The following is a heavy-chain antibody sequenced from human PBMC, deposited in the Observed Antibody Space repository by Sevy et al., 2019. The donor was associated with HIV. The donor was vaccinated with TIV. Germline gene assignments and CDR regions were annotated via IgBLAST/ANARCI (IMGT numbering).Heavy chain of an antibody. J-gene: IGHJ4*02. Sequence: GGSLRLSCAASGFTFSSYWMSWVRQAPGKGLEWVANIKQDGSEKYYVDSVKGRFTISRENAKNSLYLQMNSLRAEDTAVYYCAREEDYYDSSGYYYRYWGQGTLVTVSS. V-gene: IGHV3-7*01. D-gene: IGHD3-22*01. CDR3: AREEDYYDSSGYYYRY. CDR1: GFTFSSYW. CDR2: IKQDGSEK.